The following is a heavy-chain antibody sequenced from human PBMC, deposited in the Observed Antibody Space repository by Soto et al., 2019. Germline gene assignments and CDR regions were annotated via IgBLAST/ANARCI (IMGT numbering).Heavy chain of an antibody. V-gene: IGHV3-23*01. J-gene: IGHJ6*02. CDR2: ISGSGGST. Sequence: PGGSLRLSCAASGFTFSSYAMSWVRQAPGKWLEWVSAISGSGGSTYYADSVKGRFTISRDNSKNTLYLQMNSLRAEDTAVYYCAKDQGGPGPYYYYGMDVWGQGXTVTVYS. CDR1: GFTFSSYA. D-gene: IGHD2-15*01. CDR3: AKDQGGPGPYYYYGMDV.